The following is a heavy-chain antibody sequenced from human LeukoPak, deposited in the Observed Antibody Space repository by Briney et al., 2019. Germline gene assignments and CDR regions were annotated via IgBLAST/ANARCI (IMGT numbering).Heavy chain of an antibody. J-gene: IGHJ4*02. CDR3: STFTAYG. D-gene: IGHD4-17*01. Sequence: GGSLRLSCAASGFIFSSYWMHWVRQAPGKGLEWVGRIKSNNDGGSSEYSVPVKGRFTISKDDSQKTLYLQMNNLKTEDTAVYFCSTFTAYGWGQGSLVTVSS. CDR2: IKSNNDGGSS. CDR1: GFIFSSYW. V-gene: IGHV3-15*01.